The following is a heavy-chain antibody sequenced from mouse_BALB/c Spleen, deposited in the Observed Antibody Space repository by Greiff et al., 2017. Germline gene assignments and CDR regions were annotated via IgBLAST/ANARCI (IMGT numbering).Heavy chain of an antibody. CDR3: ARTTTAPYYAMDY. J-gene: IGHJ4*01. CDR1: GFTFSSYA. Sequence: DVMLVESGGGLVKPGGSLKLSCAASGFTFSSYAMSWVRQSPEKRLEWVAEISSGGSYTYYPDTVTGRFTISRDNAKNTLYLEMSSLRSEDTAMYYCARTTTAPYYAMDYWGQGTSVTVSS. CDR2: ISSGGSYT. V-gene: IGHV5-9-4*01. D-gene: IGHD1-2*01.